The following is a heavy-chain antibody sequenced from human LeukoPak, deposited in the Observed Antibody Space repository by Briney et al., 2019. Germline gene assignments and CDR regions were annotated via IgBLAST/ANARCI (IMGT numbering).Heavy chain of an antibody. V-gene: IGHV4-39*07. CDR3: ARVDGIGYYYMDV. CDR2: IYYSGST. D-gene: IGHD1-26*01. J-gene: IGHJ6*03. Sequence: PSETLSLTCTVSGGSISSSSYYWGWIRQPPGKGLEWIGSIYYSGSTYYNPSLKSRVTISVDTSKNQFSLKLSSVTAADTAVYYCARVDGIGYYYMDVWGKGTTVTVSS. CDR1: GGSISSSSYY.